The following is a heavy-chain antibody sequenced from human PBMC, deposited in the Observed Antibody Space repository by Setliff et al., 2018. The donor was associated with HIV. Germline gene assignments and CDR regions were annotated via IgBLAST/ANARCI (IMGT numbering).Heavy chain of an antibody. J-gene: IGHJ3*02. Sequence: GGSLRLSCAASGFSFSSFSMNWVRQVPGKGLEWISSITKEGDETHYADSVKGRFTISRDDAKNSVHLEMSGLRNEDTALYYCVRDLMWAFDIWGQGTMVTVSS. V-gene: IGHV3-21*01. CDR1: GFSFSSFS. CDR3: VRDLMWAFDI. D-gene: IGHD1-26*01. CDR2: ITKEGDET.